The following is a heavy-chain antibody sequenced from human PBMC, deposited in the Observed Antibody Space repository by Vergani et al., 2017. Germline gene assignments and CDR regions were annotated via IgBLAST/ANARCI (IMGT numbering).Heavy chain of an antibody. CDR3: SRSRNWNDYQYFDY. CDR1: GYTFTNYY. V-gene: IGHV1-46*03. CDR2: IKPSGGST. D-gene: IGHD1-20*01. J-gene: IGHJ4*02. Sequence: QVQLVQSGAEVKKPGASVKVSCKASGYTFTNYYIHWVRQAPGQGLELMGIIKPSGGSTSYAQKVQGRVTMTRDTYTSTVYMELSSLRSEDTAVYYCSRSRNWNDYQYFDYWGQGTLVTVSS.